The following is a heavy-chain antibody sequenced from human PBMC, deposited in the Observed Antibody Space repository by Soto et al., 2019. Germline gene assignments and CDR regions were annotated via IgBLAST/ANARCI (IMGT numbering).Heavy chain of an antibody. V-gene: IGHV1-46*03. Sequence: ASVKVSCKASGYTFTSYYIHWVRQAPGQGLEWMGIINPSGGSTSYAQKFQGRVTMTRDTSTSTVYMELSSLRSEDTAVYYCATEDPNIVATSRYFDYWGQGTLVTVSS. CDR2: INPSGGST. CDR3: ATEDPNIVATSRYFDY. CDR1: GYTFTSYY. J-gene: IGHJ4*02. D-gene: IGHD5-12*01.